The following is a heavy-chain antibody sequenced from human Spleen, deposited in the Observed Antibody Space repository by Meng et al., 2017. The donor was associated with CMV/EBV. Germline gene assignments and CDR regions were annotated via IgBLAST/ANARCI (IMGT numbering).Heavy chain of an antibody. CDR1: GGSIRTYHY. Sequence: SETLSLTCTVSGGSIRTYHYWGWIRQPPGKGLEWIGSIYHRGSTYQKPSFKGRVTTSVDTSKNQFSLKLSSVTAADTGVYYCAKSPGVGGNWFDPWGQGTLVTVSS. J-gene: IGHJ5*02. CDR3: AKSPGVGGNWFDP. V-gene: IGHV4-38-2*02. D-gene: IGHD3-10*01. CDR2: IYHRGST.